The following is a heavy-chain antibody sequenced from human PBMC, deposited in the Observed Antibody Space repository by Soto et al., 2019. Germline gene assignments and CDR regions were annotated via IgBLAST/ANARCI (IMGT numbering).Heavy chain of an antibody. CDR2: VSGSGGTT. D-gene: IGHD6-19*01. CDR3: AGCTVDTIVTSGWCHYRDP. J-gene: IGHJ5*02. Sequence: EVQLLDSGGGLVQPGGSLRLSCAASGFTFSSSAMSWVRQAPGKGLEWVSAVSGSGGTTYYADSVRGRFTISRDNSKNALYLQMTILRAEDTAIYFSAGCTVDTIVTSGWCHYRDPWGQGTLVTVSS. CDR1: GFTFSSSA. V-gene: IGHV3-23*01.